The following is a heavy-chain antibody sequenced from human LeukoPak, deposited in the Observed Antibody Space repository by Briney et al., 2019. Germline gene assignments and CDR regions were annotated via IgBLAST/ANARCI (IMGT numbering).Heavy chain of an antibody. CDR1: GFTFSKYW. V-gene: IGHV3-7*01. J-gene: IGHJ4*02. D-gene: IGHD6-13*01. CDR2: IDQDGSEN. CDR3: VRDQGAAGDY. Sequence: GGSLRLSCAASGFTFSKYWMTWVRQAPGKGLEWVANIDQDGSENFYVDSVKGRFTISRDSAKNSLYLQMNSLRLDDTALYYCVRDQGAAGDYWGQGTLVTVSS.